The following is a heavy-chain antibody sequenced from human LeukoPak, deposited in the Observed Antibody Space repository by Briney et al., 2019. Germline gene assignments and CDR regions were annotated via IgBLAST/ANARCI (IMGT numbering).Heavy chain of an antibody. J-gene: IGHJ4*02. CDR3: ARDDGWFGSSGWGADY. D-gene: IGHD6-19*01. Sequence: GGSLRLSCEASGFTFSSYAMNWVRQAPGRGLEWLSYISSSSTIYYAASVKGRFTISRDNAKSSLYLQMNSLRDEDTAVYHCARDDGWFGSSGWGADYWGQGTLVSVSS. CDR1: GFTFSSYA. CDR2: ISSSSTI. V-gene: IGHV3-48*02.